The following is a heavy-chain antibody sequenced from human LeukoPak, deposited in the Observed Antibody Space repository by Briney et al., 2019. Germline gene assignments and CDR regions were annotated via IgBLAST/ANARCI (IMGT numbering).Heavy chain of an antibody. V-gene: IGHV4-4*07. D-gene: IGHD6-19*01. J-gene: IGHJ4*02. Sequence: PSETLSLTCSVSGDSISYFYWSWIRQAAGKGLEWIGRISGSGSTDYNASLKSRVTISVDTSKNQLSLKVISVTAADTAVYYCARVRIAVAGYFDYWGQGTLVTVSS. CDR2: ISGSGST. CDR3: ARVRIAVAGYFDY. CDR1: GDSISYFY.